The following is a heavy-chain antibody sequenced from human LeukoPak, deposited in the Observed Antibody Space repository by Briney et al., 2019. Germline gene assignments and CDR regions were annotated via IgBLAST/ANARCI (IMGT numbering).Heavy chain of an antibody. CDR2: IYRGGST. V-gene: IGHV3-53*01. Sequence: GGSLRLSCATSGFSVSDNYMTWVRQAPGKGLEWVSVIYRGGSTYYADSVKGRFTISRDNSKNMVYLQVNSLRVEDTAVYYCARGGAYGSGNHYRGGAFDIWGQGTMVTVSS. CDR1: GFSVSDNY. CDR3: ARGGAYGSGNHYRGGAFDI. J-gene: IGHJ3*02. D-gene: IGHD3-10*01.